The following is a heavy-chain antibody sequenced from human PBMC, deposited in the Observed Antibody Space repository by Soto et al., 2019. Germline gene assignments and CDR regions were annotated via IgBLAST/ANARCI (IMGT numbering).Heavy chain of an antibody. J-gene: IGHJ6*03. CDR3: ARTSQQSYYYYMDV. CDR2: IFSNDEK. CDR1: GFSLSNARMG. Sequence: SGPTLVNPTETLTLTCTVSGFSLSNARMGVSWIRQPPGKALEWLAHIFSNDEKSYSTSLKSRLTISKDTSKSQVVLTMTNMDPVDTATYYCARTSQQSYYYYMDVWGKGTTVTVSS. D-gene: IGHD4-4*01. V-gene: IGHV2-26*01.